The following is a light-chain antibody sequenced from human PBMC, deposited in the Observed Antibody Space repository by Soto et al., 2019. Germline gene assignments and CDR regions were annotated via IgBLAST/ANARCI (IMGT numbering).Light chain of an antibody. V-gene: IGLV2-14*01. CDR3: SSYTVTNFLSYV. Sequence: QSALTQPASVSGSAGQSITISCTGSSSDVGGYNYVSWYQQHPGKAPKLIIYEVTYRPSGVSNRFSGSKSGNTASLTISGLQSEDEADYYCSSYTVTNFLSYVFGTGTKVTVL. CDR1: SSDVGGYNY. J-gene: IGLJ1*01. CDR2: EVT.